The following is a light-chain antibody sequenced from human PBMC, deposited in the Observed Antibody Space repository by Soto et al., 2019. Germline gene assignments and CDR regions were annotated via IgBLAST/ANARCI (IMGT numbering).Light chain of an antibody. V-gene: IGLV2-23*02. J-gene: IGLJ1*01. CDR2: EVS. Sequence: QSALNQPASVSGAPGQSITISCTGTSIDVGSYNLVSWYQQHPGKAPKLMIYEVSKRPSGVSNRFSGSKSGNTASLTISGLQAEDEADYYCCSYAGSSYVFGTGTKVTVL. CDR1: SIDVGSYNL. CDR3: CSYAGSSYV.